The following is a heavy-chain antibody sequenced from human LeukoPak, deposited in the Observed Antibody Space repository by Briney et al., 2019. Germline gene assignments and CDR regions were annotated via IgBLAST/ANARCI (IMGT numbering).Heavy chain of an antibody. CDR1: GFTFSSYE. CDR2: ISSSGSTI. CDR3: AREGGFSGSSWYFFESKYFDY. Sequence: GGSLRLSYAASGFTFSSYEMNWVRQAPGKGLEWVSYISSSGSTIYYADSVKGRFTISRDNAKNSLYLQMNSLRAEDTAVYYCAREGGFSGSSWYFFESKYFDYWGQGTLVTVSS. J-gene: IGHJ4*02. D-gene: IGHD6-13*01. V-gene: IGHV3-48*03.